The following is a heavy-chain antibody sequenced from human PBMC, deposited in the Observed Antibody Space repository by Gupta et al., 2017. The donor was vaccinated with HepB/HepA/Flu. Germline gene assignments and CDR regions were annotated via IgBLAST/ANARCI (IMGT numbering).Heavy chain of an antibody. V-gene: IGHV3-23*01. CDR2: ISGAGGDS. J-gene: IGHJ3*02. CDR3: VKDRVGTRGDDYHHDAFDM. CDR1: GSTFSHYA. Sequence: EVQLLESGGGLAQPGGSLRLSCAASGSTFSHYAMSWVRQAPGKGLEWVSAISGAGGDSIYADAVKGRFTISRDQSKNTLYLQMNRLRLEETATYYCVKDRVGTRGDDYHHDAFDMWCRGTKVTVSS. D-gene: IGHD3-22*01.